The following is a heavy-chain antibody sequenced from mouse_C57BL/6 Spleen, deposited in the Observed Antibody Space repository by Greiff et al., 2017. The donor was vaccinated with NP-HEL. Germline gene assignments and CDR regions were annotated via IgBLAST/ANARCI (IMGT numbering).Heavy chain of an antibody. V-gene: IGHV1-19*01. J-gene: IGHJ1*03. CDR2: INPYNGGT. CDR1: GYTFTDYY. D-gene: IGHD2-5*01. Sequence: EVQLQQSGPVLVKPGASVKMSCKASGYTFTDYYMNWVKQSHGKSLEWIGVINPYNGGTSYNQKFKGKATLTVDKSSSTAYMELNSLTSEDSAVYSFARQTYSNYEGYFDVWGTGTTVTVSS. CDR3: ARQTYSNYEGYFDV.